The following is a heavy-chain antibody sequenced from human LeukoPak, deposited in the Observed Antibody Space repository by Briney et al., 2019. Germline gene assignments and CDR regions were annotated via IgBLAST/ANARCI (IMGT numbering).Heavy chain of an antibody. Sequence: GESLKISCQTSGYDFSTKWIGWVRQMPGKGLEWMGIIYPPDSITRYSPSFQGHVTISADTSINTAYLQWTSLKPSDTAIYYCARLAPDYADYWFDPWGQGTLVTVSS. D-gene: IGHD4-17*01. CDR1: GYDFSTKW. J-gene: IGHJ5*02. CDR2: IYPPDSIT. V-gene: IGHV5-51*01. CDR3: ARLAPDYADYWFDP.